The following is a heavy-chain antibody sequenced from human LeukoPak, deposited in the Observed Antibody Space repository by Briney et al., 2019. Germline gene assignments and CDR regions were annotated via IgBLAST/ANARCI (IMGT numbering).Heavy chain of an antibody. CDR3: ASRGTLAAAGGYYYYYYMDV. J-gene: IGHJ6*03. D-gene: IGHD6-13*01. V-gene: IGHV4-30-4*08. CDR1: GGSISSGDYY. Sequence: SETLSLTCTVSGGSISSGDYYWSWIRQPPGKGLECIGYIYYSGSTYYNPSLKSRVTISVDTSKNQFSLKLSSVTAADTAVYYCASRGTLAAAGGYYYYYYMDVWGKGTTVTVSS. CDR2: IYYSGST.